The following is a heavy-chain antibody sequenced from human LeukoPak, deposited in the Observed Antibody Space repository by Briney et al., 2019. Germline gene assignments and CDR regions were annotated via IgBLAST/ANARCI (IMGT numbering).Heavy chain of an antibody. CDR1: GFTSTTYA. CDR3: ARGVNYAFDY. V-gene: IGHV3-30*02. D-gene: IGHD3-16*01. J-gene: IGHJ4*02. CDR2: IQNDGSTK. Sequence: GGSLRLSCAASGFTSTTYAMDWVRQAPGKGLEWVAFIQNDGSTKFYADLVKGRFTISRDDSKKTFYLQMDSLRPDDTAVYYCARGVNYAFDYWGQGTLVTVSS.